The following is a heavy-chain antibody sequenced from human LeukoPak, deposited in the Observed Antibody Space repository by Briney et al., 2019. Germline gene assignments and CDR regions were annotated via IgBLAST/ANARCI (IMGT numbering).Heavy chain of an antibody. CDR3: AKEYSGHFSPFPSYFDY. CDR2: ISGSGGST. D-gene: IGHD1-26*01. Sequence: AGGSLRLSCAASEFTFSNYAMNWVRQAPGKGLEWVSAISGSGGSTYYADSAKGRFTISRDNSKNTLYLQMNSLRAEDTAVYYCAKEYSGHFSPFPSYFDYWGQGTLVTVSS. V-gene: IGHV3-23*01. J-gene: IGHJ4*02. CDR1: EFTFSNYA.